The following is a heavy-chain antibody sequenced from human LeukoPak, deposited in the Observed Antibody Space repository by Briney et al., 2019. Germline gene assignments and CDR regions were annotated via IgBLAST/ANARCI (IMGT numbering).Heavy chain of an antibody. D-gene: IGHD3-22*01. Sequence: SETLSLTCTVSGGSISGYYWSWIRQPPGKGLEWIGYIYYSGSTNYNPSLKSRVTISVDTSKNQFSLKLSSVTAADTAVYYCARALYYYDSSGHPWFDPWGQGTLVTVSS. CDR2: IYYSGST. CDR3: ARALYYYDSSGHPWFDP. J-gene: IGHJ5*02. CDR1: GGSISGYY. V-gene: IGHV4-59*01.